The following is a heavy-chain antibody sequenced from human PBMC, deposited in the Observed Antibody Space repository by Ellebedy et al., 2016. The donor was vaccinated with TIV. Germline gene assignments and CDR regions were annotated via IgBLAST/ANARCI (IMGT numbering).Heavy chain of an antibody. Sequence: GESLKISCAASGFTFSSYAMHWVRQAPGKGLEWVAVISYDGSNKYYADSVKGRFTISRDNSKNTLYLQMNSLRAEDTAVYYCAREPRLNGYYDGMDVWGQGTMVTVSS. V-gene: IGHV3-30-3*01. D-gene: IGHD3-16*01. J-gene: IGHJ6*02. CDR1: GFTFSSYA. CDR2: ISYDGSNK. CDR3: AREPRLNGYYDGMDV.